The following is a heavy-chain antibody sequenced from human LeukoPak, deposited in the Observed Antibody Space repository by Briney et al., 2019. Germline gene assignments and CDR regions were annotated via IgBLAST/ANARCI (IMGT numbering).Heavy chain of an antibody. J-gene: IGHJ4*02. CDR3: ARLVCSSTTCYSFYFDY. CDR2: ISAYNGNT. CDR1: GYTSTSYG. Sequence: GASVKVSCKASGYTSTSYGINWVRQAPGQGLEWMGWISAYNGNTNYAQKFQGRVTMTTDTSTSTVYMELRSLRSDDTAVYYCARLVCSSTTCYSFYFDYWGQGTLVTASS. V-gene: IGHV1-18*01. D-gene: IGHD2-2*02.